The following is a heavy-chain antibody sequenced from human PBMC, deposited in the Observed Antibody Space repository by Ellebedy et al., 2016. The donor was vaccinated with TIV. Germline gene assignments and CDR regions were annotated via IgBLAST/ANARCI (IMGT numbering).Heavy chain of an antibody. J-gene: IGHJ4*02. CDR3: ARTRMVLGVKPAYFDS. D-gene: IGHD3-10*01. CDR2: IYYSGSS. CDR1: GGSFSSYY. V-gene: IGHV4-59*01. Sequence: MPSETLSLTCSVSGGSFSSYYWSWIRQPPGKGLEWIWYIYYSGSSNYNSSLGSRVTITVDTSKKQFYLILSSVTAADTAVYYCARTRMVLGVKPAYFDSWGQGTLVTVSS.